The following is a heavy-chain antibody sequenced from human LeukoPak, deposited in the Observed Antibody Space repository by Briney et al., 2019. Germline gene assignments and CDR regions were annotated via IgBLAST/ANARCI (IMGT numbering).Heavy chain of an antibody. V-gene: IGHV1-69*06. D-gene: IGHD3-22*01. CDR2: IIPIFGTA. Sequence: SVKVSCKASGGTFSSYAISWVRQAPGQGLEWMGGIIPIFGTANYAQKFQGRVTITADKSTSTAYMELSSLRSEDTAVYYCARTTDYYDSSGYYYEPYAFDIWGQGTMVTVSS. CDR3: ARTTDYYDSSGYYYEPYAFDI. CDR1: GGTFSSYA. J-gene: IGHJ3*02.